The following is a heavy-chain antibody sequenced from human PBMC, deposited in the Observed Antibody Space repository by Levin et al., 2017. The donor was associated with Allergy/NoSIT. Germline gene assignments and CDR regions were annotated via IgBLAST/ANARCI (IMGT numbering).Heavy chain of an antibody. V-gene: IGHV1-3*01. CDR3: ARRAEGYCTSISCPTPFDH. CDR1: GYTFITHS. Sequence: PVASVKVSCTASGYTFITHSVHWVRQAPGQRLEWMGWINGDNGDTKHAQKFQGRVTITRDKSAGAAYMELSSLRSEDTAVYYCARRAEGYCTSISCPTPFDHWGQGTLVTVSS. J-gene: IGHJ4*02. D-gene: IGHD2-8*01. CDR2: INGDNGDT.